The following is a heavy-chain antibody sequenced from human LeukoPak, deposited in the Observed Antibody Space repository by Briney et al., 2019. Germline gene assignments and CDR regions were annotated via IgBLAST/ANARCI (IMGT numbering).Heavy chain of an antibody. D-gene: IGHD1-20*01. CDR2: INHSGST. CDR1: GGSFSGYY. J-gene: IGHJ5*02. Sequence: PSETLSLTCAVYGGSFSGYYWSWIRQPPGKGLEWIGEINHSGSTNYNPSLKSRVTISVDTSKNQFSLKLSSVTAADTAVYYCARRYNWSPWGRALLRIDGPTPPNGLAIDPWGQGTLVTVSS. CDR3: ARRYNWSPWGRALLRIDGPTPPNGLAIDP. V-gene: IGHV4-34*01.